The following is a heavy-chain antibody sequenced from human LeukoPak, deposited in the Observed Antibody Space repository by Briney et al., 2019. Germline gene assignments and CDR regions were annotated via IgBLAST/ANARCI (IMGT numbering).Heavy chain of an antibody. CDR3: ARGGEADTAMDQDNY. CDR2: IIPIFGTA. D-gene: IGHD5-18*01. V-gene: IGHV1-69*13. Sequence: SVKVSCKASGGTFSSYAISWVRQAPGQGLEWMGGIIPIFGTANYAQKFQGRVTITADESTSTAYMELSSLRSEDTAVYYCARGGEADTAMDQDNYWGQGTLVTVSS. J-gene: IGHJ4*02. CDR1: GGTFSSYA.